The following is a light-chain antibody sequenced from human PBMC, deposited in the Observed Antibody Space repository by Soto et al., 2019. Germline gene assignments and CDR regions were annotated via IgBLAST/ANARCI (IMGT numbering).Light chain of an antibody. V-gene: IGLV1-44*01. J-gene: IGLJ2*01. CDR1: NSNIGSNP. CDR3: ATWDDSLSGVV. Sequence: QAVVTQPPSASGTPGQRVTISCSGSNSNIGSNPVNWYQHFPGTAPKLLIYNSDQRPSGVPDRFSGSKSGTSAFLAISGLQSEDEADYYCATWDDSLSGVVFGGGTKVTVL. CDR2: NSD.